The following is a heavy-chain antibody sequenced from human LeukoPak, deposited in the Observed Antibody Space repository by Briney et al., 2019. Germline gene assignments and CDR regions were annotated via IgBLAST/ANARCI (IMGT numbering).Heavy chain of an antibody. Sequence: ASVKVSCKASGYTFTGYYMHWVRQAPGQGLEWMGWINPNSGGTNYAQKFQGRVTMTRDTSISTAYMELSRLRSDDTAVYYCARYYYDSSGYCYSFDYWGQGTLVTVSS. CDR2: INPNSGGT. CDR3: ARYYYDSSGYCYSFDY. D-gene: IGHD3-22*01. V-gene: IGHV1-2*02. J-gene: IGHJ4*02. CDR1: GYTFTGYY.